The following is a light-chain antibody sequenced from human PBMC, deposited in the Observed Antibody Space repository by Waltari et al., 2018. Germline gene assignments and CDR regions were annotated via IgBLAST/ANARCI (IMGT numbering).Light chain of an antibody. CDR3: QQYNTYPWT. J-gene: IGKJ1*01. CDR2: KAS. Sequence: DIQLTQSPSTLSASVGDRVTITCRASESVSHWLAWHQQRPGKAPRRLIFKASYLEGGFSQRFSGSGSETEFTLTISGLQPDDFATYYCQQYNTYPWTFGQGTKVEIK. V-gene: IGKV1-5*03. CDR1: ESVSHW.